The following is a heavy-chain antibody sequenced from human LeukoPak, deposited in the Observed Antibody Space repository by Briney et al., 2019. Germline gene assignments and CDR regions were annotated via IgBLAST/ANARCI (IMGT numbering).Heavy chain of an antibody. CDR3: ARNMVRGYEDAFDI. Sequence: QPGGPLRLSCAASGFTFSVYWMHWVRQAPGKGLFWISRVNTDGSNIEYADSVRGRFTMSRDNAKNTLYLQMNSLRAEDTAVYYCARNMVRGYEDAFDIWGQGAMVTVSS. CDR1: GFTFSVYW. V-gene: IGHV3-74*01. J-gene: IGHJ3*02. D-gene: IGHD3-10*01. CDR2: VNTDGSNI.